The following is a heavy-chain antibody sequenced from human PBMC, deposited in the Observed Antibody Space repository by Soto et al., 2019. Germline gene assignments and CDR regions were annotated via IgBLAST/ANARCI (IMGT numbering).Heavy chain of an antibody. CDR3: ARQIYDSDTGPNFQYYFDS. J-gene: IGHJ4*02. CDR2: IDPSDSQS. V-gene: IGHV5-10-1*01. CDR1: GYSFAGYW. D-gene: IGHD3-22*01. Sequence: PGESLKISCKGSGYSFAGYWITWVRQKPGKGLEWMGRIDPSDSQSYYSPSFRGHVTISATKSITTVFLQWSSLRASDTAMYYCARQIYDSDTGPNFQYYFDSWGQGTPVTVSS.